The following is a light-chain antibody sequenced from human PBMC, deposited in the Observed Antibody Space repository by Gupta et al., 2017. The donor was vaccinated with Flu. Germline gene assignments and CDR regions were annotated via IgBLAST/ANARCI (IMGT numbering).Light chain of an antibody. CDR3: LQDYHYPRT. J-gene: IGKJ2*01. CDR2: GAS. CDR1: QDIRTE. V-gene: IGKV1-6*01. Sequence: THSPSSLSASVGDRVTITCRASQDIRTELGWYQQKPGEAPKLLIYGASILQNGVSSRFSGSGSGTDFTLTISSLQPGDFAAYYCLQDYHYPRTFGQGTKLEIK.